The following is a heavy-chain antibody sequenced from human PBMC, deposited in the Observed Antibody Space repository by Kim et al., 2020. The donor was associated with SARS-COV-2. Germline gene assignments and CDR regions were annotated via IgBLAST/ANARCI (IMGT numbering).Heavy chain of an antibody. J-gene: IGHJ4*02. CDR2: INAGSGNT. Sequence: ASVKVSCKASGYTFSNYAMHWVRQAPGQRLEWMGWINAGSGNTEYSQKFQGRLIITRDTSASTAYMELSSLRSEDTAVYYCARRGAVLRFLEWLSSYFDYWGQGTLVTVSS. D-gene: IGHD3-3*01. CDR3: ARRGAVLRFLEWLSSYFDY. V-gene: IGHV1-3*01. CDR1: GYTFSNYA.